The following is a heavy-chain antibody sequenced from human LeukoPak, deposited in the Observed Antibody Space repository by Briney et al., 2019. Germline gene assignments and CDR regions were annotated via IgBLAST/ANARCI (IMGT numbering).Heavy chain of an antibody. Sequence: GGSLRLSCAASGFTFSSYAMHWVRHSPGKGLEWVANINGDGSEEYYVDSVKGRFTISRANARSSLYLQMNSLRGEDTAVYYCARDPDSDNAWGWFDSWGQGTVVTVSS. D-gene: IGHD3-16*01. CDR3: ARDPDSDNAWGWFDS. CDR2: INGDGSEE. CDR1: GFTFSSYA. V-gene: IGHV3-7*01. J-gene: IGHJ5*01.